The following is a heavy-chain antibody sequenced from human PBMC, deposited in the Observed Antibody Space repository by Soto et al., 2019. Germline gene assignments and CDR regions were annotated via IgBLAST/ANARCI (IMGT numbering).Heavy chain of an antibody. V-gene: IGHV5-51*01. Sequence: ESRKIPCNGSAYSFSSHWIAWVRQVPGKGLEWMGTIYPGDSDTRYSPSFEGRVSMSADESISTAYLQWGSLQASDTAIYYCALGATHSSTWNFDFSGRGTLVTGSS. CDR2: IYPGDSDT. CDR1: AYSFSSHW. CDR3: ALGATHSSTWNFDF. J-gene: IGHJ2*01. D-gene: IGHD5-18*01.